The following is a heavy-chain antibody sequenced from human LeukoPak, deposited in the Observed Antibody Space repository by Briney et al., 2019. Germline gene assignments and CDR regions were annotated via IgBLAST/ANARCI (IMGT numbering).Heavy chain of an antibody. CDR3: TTPDTGITYYFDY. J-gene: IGHJ4*02. CDR2: ISTSSSYI. V-gene: IGHV3-21*03. D-gene: IGHD3-3*01. CDR1: GFIFSSYS. Sequence: GGSLRLSCAASGFIFSSYSMNWVRQAPGKGLEWVSFISTSSSYIYYADSVKGRFTISRDNAKNSLYLQMNSLKTEDTAVYYCTTPDTGITYYFDYWGQGTLVTVSS.